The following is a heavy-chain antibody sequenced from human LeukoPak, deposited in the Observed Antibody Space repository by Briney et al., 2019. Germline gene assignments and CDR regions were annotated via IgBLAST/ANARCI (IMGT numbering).Heavy chain of an antibody. Sequence: GGSLRLSCAASGFTFNDYAMHWVRQAPGKGLEWVSGISWNSGDIAYADSVKGRFTISRDNAENSLYLQMNSLRAEDMVLYYCAKGTSRANYDFWSGYSFDYWGQGTLVTVSS. J-gene: IGHJ4*02. CDR1: GFTFNDYA. V-gene: IGHV3-9*03. D-gene: IGHD3-3*01. CDR3: AKGTSRANYDFWSGYSFDY. CDR2: ISWNSGDI.